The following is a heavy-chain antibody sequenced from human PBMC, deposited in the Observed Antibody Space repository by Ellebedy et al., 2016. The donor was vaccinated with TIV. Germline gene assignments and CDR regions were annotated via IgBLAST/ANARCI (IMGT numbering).Heavy chain of an antibody. CDR1: GFSFSNFW. J-gene: IGHJ5*02. V-gene: IGHV3-21*06. Sequence: PGGSLRLSCAAWGFSFSNFWMSWVRQAPGKGLEWVSSIRSTGSDKYYAESVKGRFTISRDNAQDTLFLQMNSLRAEDTAVYFCSRGWSTPHTWGQGTLVIVSS. D-gene: IGHD2-15*01. CDR3: SRGWSTPHT. CDR2: IRSTGSDK.